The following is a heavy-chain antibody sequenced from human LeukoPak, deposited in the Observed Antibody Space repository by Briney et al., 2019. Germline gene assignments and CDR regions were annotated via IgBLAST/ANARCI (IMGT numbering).Heavy chain of an antibody. D-gene: IGHD3-3*01. V-gene: IGHV3-7*01. Sequence: PGGSLRLSCAASGFSLSSYWMTWVRQAPGKGLEWVANIKQDGSEKYYVDSVKGRFTISRDNAKNSLYLQMNSLRAEDTAVYYCARDPTITIFGVAPVDVWGKGTTVTVSS. CDR1: GFSLSSYW. CDR2: IKQDGSEK. CDR3: ARDPTITIFGVAPVDV. J-gene: IGHJ6*04.